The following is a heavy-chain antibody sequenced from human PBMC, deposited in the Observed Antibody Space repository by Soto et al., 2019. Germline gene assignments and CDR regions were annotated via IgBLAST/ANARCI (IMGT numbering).Heavy chain of an antibody. D-gene: IGHD4-17*01. CDR1: GFTFSSYW. CDR3: ARGLPGYYGMDV. Sequence: GGSLRLSCAASGFTFSSYWIHWVRQAPGKGLVWVSRIKGDGSRTDYADSVKGRFTISRDNAKNTVYLQMNSLRDEDTAVYDCARGLPGYYGMDVWGQGTTVTVSS. CDR2: IKGDGSRT. V-gene: IGHV3-74*01. J-gene: IGHJ6*02.